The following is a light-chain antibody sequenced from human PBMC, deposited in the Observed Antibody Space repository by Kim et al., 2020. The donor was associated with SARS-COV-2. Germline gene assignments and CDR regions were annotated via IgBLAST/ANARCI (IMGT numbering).Light chain of an antibody. CDR3: HQYNNWPRT. J-gene: IGKJ1*01. Sequence: EIVMTQSPATLSVSPGERATLSCRASQSVSRNLAWYQQKPGQAPRLLIHGASTRATGIPARFSGSRSGTEFTLTVSSLQSEDFAVYYCHQYNNWPRTFGQGTKVDIK. CDR2: GAS. CDR1: QSVSRN. V-gene: IGKV3-15*01.